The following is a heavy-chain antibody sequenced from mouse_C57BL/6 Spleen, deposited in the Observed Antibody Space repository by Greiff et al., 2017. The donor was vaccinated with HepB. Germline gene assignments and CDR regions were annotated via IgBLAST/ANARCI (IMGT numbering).Heavy chain of an antibody. Sequence: QVQLKQPGAELVKPGASVKLSCKASGYTFTSYWMHWVKQRPGQGLEWIGMIHPNSGSTNYNEKFKSKATLTVDKSSSTAYMQLSSLTSEDSAVYYCARSSQYYFDYWGQGTTLTVSS. CDR2: IHPNSGST. V-gene: IGHV1-64*01. D-gene: IGHD6-1*01. CDR1: GYTFTSYW. CDR3: ARSSQYYFDY. J-gene: IGHJ2*01.